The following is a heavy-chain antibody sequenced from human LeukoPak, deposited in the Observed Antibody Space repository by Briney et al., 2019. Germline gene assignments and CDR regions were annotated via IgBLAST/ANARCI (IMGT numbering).Heavy chain of an antibody. V-gene: IGHV1-69*05. CDR2: IIPIFGTA. Sequence: GASVKVSCKASGGTFSSYAISWVRQAPGQGLEWMGEIIPIFGTANYAQKFQGRVTITTDETTSTAYMELSSLRSEDTAVYYCASETPYCGGDCLYWGQGTLVTVSS. J-gene: IGHJ4*02. CDR3: ASETPYCGGDCLY. D-gene: IGHD2-21*02. CDR1: GGTFSSYA.